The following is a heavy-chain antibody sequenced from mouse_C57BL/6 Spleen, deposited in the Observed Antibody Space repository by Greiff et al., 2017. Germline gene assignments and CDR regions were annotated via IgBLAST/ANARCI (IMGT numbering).Heavy chain of an antibody. CDR3: ARSTMVTAGYFDV. CDR1: GFTFTDYY. V-gene: IGHV7-3*01. CDR2: IRNKANGYTT. J-gene: IGHJ1*03. D-gene: IGHD2-2*01. Sequence: EVQLVESGGGLVQPGGSLSLSCAASGFTFTDYYMSWVRQPPGKALEWLGFIRNKANGYTTEYSASVKGRFTISRDNSQSILYLQMNALRAEASATYYCARSTMVTAGYFDVWGKGTTVTVSS.